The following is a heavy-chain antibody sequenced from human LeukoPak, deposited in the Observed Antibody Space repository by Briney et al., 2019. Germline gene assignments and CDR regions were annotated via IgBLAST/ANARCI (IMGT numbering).Heavy chain of an antibody. D-gene: IGHD1-26*01. CDR2: INHSGST. CDR3: ARGGGWELPF. V-gene: IGHV4-34*01. CDR1: GGSFSGYY. Sequence: SETLSLTCAVYGGSFSGYYWSWIRRPPVKGLEWIGDINHSGSTNYNPSLKSRVTISVDTSKNQFSLKLTSVTAADTAVYYCARGGGWELPFWGQGTLVTVSS. J-gene: IGHJ4*02.